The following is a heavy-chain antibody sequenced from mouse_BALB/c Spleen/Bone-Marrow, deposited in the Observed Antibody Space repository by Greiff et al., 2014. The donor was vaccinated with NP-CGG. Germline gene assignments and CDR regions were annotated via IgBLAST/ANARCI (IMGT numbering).Heavy chain of an antibody. V-gene: IGHV3-6*02. Sequence: EVQRVESGPGLVKPSQSLSLTCSVTGYSITSGYYWNWIRQFPGNKLEWMGYISYDGSNNYNPSLKNRVSITRDTSKNQFFLKLNSVTTEDTATYYCARGGTGRVYFDVWGAGTTVTVSS. CDR1: GYSITSGYY. CDR3: ARGGTGRVYFDV. D-gene: IGHD4-1*01. J-gene: IGHJ1*01. CDR2: ISYDGSN.